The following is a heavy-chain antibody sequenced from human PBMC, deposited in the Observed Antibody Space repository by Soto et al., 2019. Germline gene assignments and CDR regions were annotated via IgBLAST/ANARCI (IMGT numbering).Heavy chain of an antibody. V-gene: IGHV4-34*01. CDR3: ARGPSGDKVHY. J-gene: IGHJ4*02. CDR2: IFDSGTT. CDR1: GGSFSGYY. Sequence: PSETLSLTCAVHGGSFSGYYWSWIRQPPGEGLEWIGHIFDSGTTYTNPSLRSQVAISLDTSKNHFSLTLSSVTAADTAVYYCARGPSGDKVHYWGQGALVTVSS. D-gene: IGHD7-27*01.